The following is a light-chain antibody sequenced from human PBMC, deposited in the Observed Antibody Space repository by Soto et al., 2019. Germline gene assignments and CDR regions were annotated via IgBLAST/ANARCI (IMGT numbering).Light chain of an antibody. Sequence: EIVLTQSPATLSLSPGERXTLSCRASQSVSSYLAWYQQKPGQAPRLLIYDASNRAPGIPARFSGSGSGTDFTLTISSLEPEXXXVXXXXXXXNWPPWTFGQGTKVEIK. J-gene: IGKJ1*01. CDR2: DAS. V-gene: IGKV3-11*01. CDR3: XXXXNWPPWT. CDR1: QSVSSY.